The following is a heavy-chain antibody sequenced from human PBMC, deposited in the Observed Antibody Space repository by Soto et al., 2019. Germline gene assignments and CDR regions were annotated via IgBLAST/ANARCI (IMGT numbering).Heavy chain of an antibody. V-gene: IGHV4-30-4*01. J-gene: IGHJ4*02. CDR3: ARRCRGSCPGGTASFDY. D-gene: IGHD2-15*01. CDR2: IYYSGST. CDR1: GGSISSGDYY. Sequence: QVQLQESGPGLVKPSQTLSLTCTVSGGSISSGDYYWSWIRQPPGKGLEWIGYIYYSGSTYYNPSLKRRVTISVDTSKNQFSLQLSSVTAADTAVYYCARRCRGSCPGGTASFDYWGQGTLVTVSS.